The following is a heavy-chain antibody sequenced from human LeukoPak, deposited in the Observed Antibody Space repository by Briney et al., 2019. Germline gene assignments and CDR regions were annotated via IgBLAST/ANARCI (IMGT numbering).Heavy chain of an antibody. CDR2: IYYSGST. D-gene: IGHD6-19*01. J-gene: IGHJ5*02. CDR3: ATHINRSGSRSWFDP. CDR1: GGSFSGYY. Sequence: SETQSLTCAVYGGSFSGYYWSWIRQPPGKGLEWIGIIYYSGSTYYNPSLKSRVTISVDTSKNQFSLNLSSVTAADTAVYYCATHINRSGSRSWFDPWGQGTLVTVSS. V-gene: IGHV4-34*01.